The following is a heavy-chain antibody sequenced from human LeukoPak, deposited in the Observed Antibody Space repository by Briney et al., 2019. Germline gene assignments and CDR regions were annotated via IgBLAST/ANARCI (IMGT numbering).Heavy chain of an antibody. J-gene: IGHJ4*02. CDR2: IYWDDDK. D-gene: IGHD2-15*01. V-gene: IGHV2-5*02. Sequence: SGPTLVNPTQTLTLTCTFSGFSPSTSGVGVGWIRQPPGKALEWLALIYWDDDKRYSPSLKSRLTITKDTSKNQVVLTMTNMDPVDTATYYCAHTRANYCSGGSCYLPNDYWGQGTLVTVSS. CDR3: AHTRANYCSGGSCYLPNDY. CDR1: GFSPSTSGVG.